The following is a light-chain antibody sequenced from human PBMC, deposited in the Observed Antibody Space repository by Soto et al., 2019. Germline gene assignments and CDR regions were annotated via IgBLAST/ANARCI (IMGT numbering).Light chain of an antibody. J-gene: IGKJ1*01. CDR3: QQYNNWLET. Sequence: EIVMTQSPATLSVSPGERATLSCRASQSVSSYLAWYQQKPGQAPRLLIYGASTRATGIPARFSGSGSGTEFTLTISSLQSEDFAVYYCQQYNNWLETFGQGTKVDNK. V-gene: IGKV3-15*01. CDR2: GAS. CDR1: QSVSSY.